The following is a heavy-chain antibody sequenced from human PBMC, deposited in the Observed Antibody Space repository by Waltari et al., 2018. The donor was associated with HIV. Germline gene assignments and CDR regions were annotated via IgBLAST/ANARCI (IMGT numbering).Heavy chain of an antibody. V-gene: IGHV4-34*01. CDR1: GASLSGYL. J-gene: IGHJ4*02. CDR3: ARGESSGWDEDYFDY. D-gene: IGHD6-19*01. Sequence: QVQLQQWGAGLLTPSETLSLTCAVYGASLSGYLWSWIRQPPGAGLEWIGDIGHSGATNYNPSLQSRVTMSVDRSKNQFSRKLKSVTAADIGHYYCARGESSGWDEDYFDYWGQGTPVTVSS. CDR2: IGHSGAT.